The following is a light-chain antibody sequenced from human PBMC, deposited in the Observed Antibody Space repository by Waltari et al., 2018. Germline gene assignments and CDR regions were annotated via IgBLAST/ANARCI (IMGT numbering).Light chain of an antibody. J-gene: IGLJ2*01. CDR2: GNN. CDR1: ISNIGAGYD. CDR3: QSFDGRRTL. Sequence: QSVLTQPPSVSAAPGRRVTISCTGDISNIGAGYDVHWYQQLPETSPKLLIYGNNNRPSGFPDRFSASRSGTSASLAITGLQAEDEADYYCQSFDGRRTLFGGGTKLTVL. V-gene: IGLV1-40*01.